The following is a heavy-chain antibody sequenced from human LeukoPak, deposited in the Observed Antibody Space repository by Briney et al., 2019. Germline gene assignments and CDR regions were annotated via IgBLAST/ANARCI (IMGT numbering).Heavy chain of an antibody. CDR2: INPNSGGT. Sequence: GASVKVSCKASGYTFTGYYMHWVRQAPGQGLEWMGWINPNSGGTNYAQKFQGRVTMTRDTSISTAYMELSRLRSDDTAVYYCARSFYCGGDCYGDYWGQGTLVTVSS. V-gene: IGHV1-2*02. J-gene: IGHJ4*02. CDR3: ARSFYCGGDCYGDY. CDR1: GYTFTGYY. D-gene: IGHD2-21*02.